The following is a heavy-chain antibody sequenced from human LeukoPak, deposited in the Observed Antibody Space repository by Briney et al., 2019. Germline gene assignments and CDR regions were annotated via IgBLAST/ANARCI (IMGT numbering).Heavy chain of an antibody. D-gene: IGHD3-22*01. Sequence: SETLSLTCTVSGGSISSSSYYWGWIRQPPGKGLEWIGSIYYSGSTYYNPSLKSRVTISVDTSKNQFSLKLSSVTVADTAVYYCARSSDPYYYDSSGYAYYFDYWGQGTLVTVSS. CDR3: ARSSDPYYYDSSGYAYYFDY. V-gene: IGHV4-39*01. J-gene: IGHJ4*02. CDR2: IYYSGST. CDR1: GGSISSSSYY.